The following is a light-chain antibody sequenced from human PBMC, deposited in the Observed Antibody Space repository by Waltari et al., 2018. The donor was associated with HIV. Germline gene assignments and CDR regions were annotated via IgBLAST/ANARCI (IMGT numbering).Light chain of an antibody. CDR3: QTWGTGIWV. V-gene: IGLV4-69*01. CDR2: INSDGSH. CDR1: SGNSKDG. Sequence: QLVVTQSPSASASLGASVKLTCTLRSGNSKDGSGWHQQQPEKGPRYLIKINSDGSHDKGDGIPDRFSGSSSGAERYLSISSLQSEDEADYYCQTWGTGIWVFGGGTKLTVL. J-gene: IGLJ3*02.